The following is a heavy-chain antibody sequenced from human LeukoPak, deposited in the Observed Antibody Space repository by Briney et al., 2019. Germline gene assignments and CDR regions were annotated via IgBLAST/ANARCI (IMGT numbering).Heavy chain of an antibody. CDR3: ARVNHGGSRYYYDSSGYSANFDY. V-gene: IGHV4-59*01. Sequence: PSETLSLTCTVSGGSISSYYWSWIRQPPGKGLEWVGHMYYIGSTNYNPSLKSRVTISVDTSKNQFSLKLSSVTAADTAVYYCARVNHGGSRYYYDSSGYSANFDYWGQGTLVTVSS. J-gene: IGHJ4*02. CDR2: MYYIGST. CDR1: GGSISSYY. D-gene: IGHD3-22*01.